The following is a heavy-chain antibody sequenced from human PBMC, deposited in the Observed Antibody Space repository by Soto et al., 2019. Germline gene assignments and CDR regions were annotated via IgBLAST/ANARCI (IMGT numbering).Heavy chain of an antibody. Sequence: GGSLRLSCSASGFTFSHYAMHWGRQAPGKGLEYVAAISPNGGSTYYADFVKGRFIISRDNFKNILYLQMNNVRIEDTGVYYCVKDMGKTAKGIRSPYGMEVWGQGTTVTSP. CDR3: VKDMGKTAKGIRSPYGMEV. CDR2: ISPNGGST. CDR1: GFTFSHYA. V-gene: IGHV3-64D*06. J-gene: IGHJ6*02. D-gene: IGHD3-3*02.